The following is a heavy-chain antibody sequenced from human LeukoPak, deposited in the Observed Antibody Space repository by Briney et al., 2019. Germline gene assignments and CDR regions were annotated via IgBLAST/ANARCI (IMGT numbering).Heavy chain of an antibody. J-gene: IGHJ4*02. Sequence: PWETLSLTCTVSGGSISSSSYYWGWIRQPPGKGLEWIGSIYYSGSTYYNPSLKSRVTISVDTSKNQFSLKLSSVTAADTAVYYCARQSSYYDSSGYYVRDYWGQGTLVTVSS. CDR1: GGSISSSSYY. CDR2: IYYSGST. V-gene: IGHV4-39*01. D-gene: IGHD3-22*01. CDR3: ARQSSYYDSSGYYVRDY.